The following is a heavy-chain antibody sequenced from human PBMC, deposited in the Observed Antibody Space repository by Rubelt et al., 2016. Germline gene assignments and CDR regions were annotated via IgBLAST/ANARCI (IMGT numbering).Heavy chain of an antibody. CDR2: IYYSGST. V-gene: IGHV4-34*01. D-gene: IGHD4-17*01. J-gene: IGHJ5*02. CDR1: GGSFSGYY. CDR3: ARVSPDDYGDPNWVDP. Sequence: QVQLQQWGAGLLKPSETLSLTCAVFGGSFSGYYWTWIRQPPGKGLEWIGHIYYSGSTHYNPSLKSRISISIYTPKNQFSRKLSAVTAADTAVYYCARVSPDDYGDPNWVDPWGQGTLVTVSS.